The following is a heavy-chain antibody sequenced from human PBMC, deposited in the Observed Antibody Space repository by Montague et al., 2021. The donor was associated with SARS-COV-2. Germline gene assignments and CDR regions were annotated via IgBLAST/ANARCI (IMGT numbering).Heavy chain of an antibody. CDR1: DGSINSSNW. D-gene: IGHD3-9*01. CDR2: IFHSGSL. V-gene: IGHV4-4*02. CDR3: ASRGGNDILRTLEGGFDP. J-gene: IGHJ5*02. Sequence: SETLSLTCAVSDGSINSSNWWSWVRQPPGKGLEWIGEIFHSGSLNYNPSFYNRVTISVDKFRNQFSLKLTFVTAADTAVYYCASRGGNDILRTLEGGFDPRGQGTLSPSPQ.